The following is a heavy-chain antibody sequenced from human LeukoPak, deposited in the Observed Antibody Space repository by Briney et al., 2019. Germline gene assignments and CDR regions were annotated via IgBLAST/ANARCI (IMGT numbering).Heavy chain of an antibody. CDR1: GYTFTSYD. CDR3: ARVGGGSYSYFDY. V-gene: IGHV1-8*01. D-gene: IGHD1-26*01. J-gene: IGHJ4*02. CDR2: MSPNSGDT. Sequence: ASVKVSCKASGYTFTSYDFNWVRQATGQRPEWMGWMSPNSGDTGYAQKFQDRVTMTRNTSISTAYMELSSLRSDDTAVYYCARVGGGSYSYFDYWGQGTLVTVSS.